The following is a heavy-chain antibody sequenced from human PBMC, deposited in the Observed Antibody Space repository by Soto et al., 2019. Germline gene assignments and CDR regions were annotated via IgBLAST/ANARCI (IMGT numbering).Heavy chain of an antibody. CDR2: IYYSGST. D-gene: IGHD2-15*01. V-gene: IGHV4-31*03. Sequence: PSETLSLTCTVSGGSISSGGYYWSWIRQHPGKGLEWIGYIYYSGSTYYSPSLKSRVTISVDTSKNQFSLKLSSVTAADTAVYYCARDRYCSGGSCYSALGNWFDPWGQGTLVTVSS. CDR3: ARDRYCSGGSCYSALGNWFDP. CDR1: GGSISSGGYY. J-gene: IGHJ5*02.